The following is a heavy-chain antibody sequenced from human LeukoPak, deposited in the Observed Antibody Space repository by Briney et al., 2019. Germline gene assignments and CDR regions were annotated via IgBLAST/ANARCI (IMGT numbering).Heavy chain of an antibody. V-gene: IGHV4-31*03. CDR1: GGPISSGGYY. D-gene: IGHD2-2*01. CDR2: IYYSGST. CDR3: ARDAMNILDRYFDY. Sequence: PSQTLSLTCTVSGGPISSGGYYWSWIRQHPGKGLEWIGYIYYSGSTYYNPSLKSRVTISVDTSKNQFSLKLSSVTAADTAVYYCARDAMNILDRYFDYWGQGTLVTVSS. J-gene: IGHJ4*02.